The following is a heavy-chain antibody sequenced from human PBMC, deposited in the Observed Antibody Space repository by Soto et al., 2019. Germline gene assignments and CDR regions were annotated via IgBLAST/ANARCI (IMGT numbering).Heavy chain of an antibody. Sequence: SVKVSCKASGGTFSSYAISWVRQAPGQGLEWMGGIIPIFGTANYAQKFQGRVTITADESTSTAYMELSSLRSEDTAVYYCARQGSNEYYYYGMDVWGQGTTVTVSS. CDR3: ARQGSNEYYYYGMDV. CDR2: IIPIFGTA. CDR1: GGTFSSYA. D-gene: IGHD3-10*01. J-gene: IGHJ6*02. V-gene: IGHV1-69*13.